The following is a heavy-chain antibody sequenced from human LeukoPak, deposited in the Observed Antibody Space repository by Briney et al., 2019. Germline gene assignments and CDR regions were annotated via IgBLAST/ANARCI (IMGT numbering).Heavy chain of an antibody. Sequence: SETLSLTCTVSGGSISSYYWSWIRQPPGKGLEWIGYIYYSGSTNYNPSLKSRVTISVDTSKNQFSLKLSSVTAADTAVYYCARRGDSYHLDYWGQGTLVTVSS. D-gene: IGHD5-18*01. CDR2: IYYSGST. CDR1: GGSISSYY. J-gene: IGHJ4*02. CDR3: ARRGDSYHLDY. V-gene: IGHV4-59*08.